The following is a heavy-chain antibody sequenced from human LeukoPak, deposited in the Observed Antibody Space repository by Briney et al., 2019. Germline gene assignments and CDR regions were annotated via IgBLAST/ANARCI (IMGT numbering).Heavy chain of an antibody. CDR3: ARQGSGYYRDLFDI. D-gene: IGHD3-22*01. Sequence: SQTLSLTCAISGDSVSSNSAAWNWLRQSPSRGLEWLGRTYYRSKWYNDYAVSVKSRITINPDTSKNQFSLKLSSVTAADTAVYYCARQGSGYYRDLFDIWGQGTMVTVSS. CDR1: GDSVSSNSAA. CDR2: TYYRSKWYN. J-gene: IGHJ3*02. V-gene: IGHV6-1*01.